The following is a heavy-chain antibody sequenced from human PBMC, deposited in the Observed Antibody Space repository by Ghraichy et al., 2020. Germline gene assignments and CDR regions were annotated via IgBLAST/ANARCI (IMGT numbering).Heavy chain of an antibody. CDR3: TTDVTLRYYDSSGYYDY. D-gene: IGHD3-22*01. V-gene: IGHV3-15*01. CDR2: IKSKTDGGTT. Sequence: AGSLRLSCAASGFTFSNALMSWVRQAPGKGLEWVGRIKSKTDGGTTDYPAPVKGRFTISRDDSKNTLYLQMNSLKTEDTAVYYCTTDVTLRYYDSSGYYDYWGQGTLVTVSS. J-gene: IGHJ4*02. CDR1: GFTFSNAL.